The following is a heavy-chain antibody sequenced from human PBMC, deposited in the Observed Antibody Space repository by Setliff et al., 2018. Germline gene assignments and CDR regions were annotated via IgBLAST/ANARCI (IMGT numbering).Heavy chain of an antibody. CDR3: ARESRYYYDNLGTLDY. CDR2: IYSSGST. CDR1: GGSISSGDYY. V-gene: IGHV4-30-4*08. Sequence: PSETLSLTCTVSGGSISSGDYYWSWIRQPPGKGLEWIGYIYSSGSTYYNPSLKSRVSISVDTSKNQFSLKLNSVTAADTAVYYCARESRYYYDNLGTLDYWGQGTLVTAPQ. J-gene: IGHJ4*02. D-gene: IGHD3-22*01.